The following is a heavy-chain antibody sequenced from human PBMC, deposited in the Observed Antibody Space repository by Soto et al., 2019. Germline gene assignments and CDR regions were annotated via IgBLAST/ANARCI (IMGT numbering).Heavy chain of an antibody. CDR1: GGSISSYY. CDR2: IYYSGST. V-gene: IGHV4-59*01. J-gene: IGHJ3*02. CDR3: ASPYCGNSVAAFDI. Sequence: QVQLQESGPGLVKPSETLSLTCTVSGGSISSYYWSWIRQPPGKGLEWIGYIYYSGSTNYNPSLKSRVTISVDTSKNQFSLKLSSVTAADTAVYYCASPYCGNSVAAFDIWGQGTMVTVSS. D-gene: IGHD2-21*02.